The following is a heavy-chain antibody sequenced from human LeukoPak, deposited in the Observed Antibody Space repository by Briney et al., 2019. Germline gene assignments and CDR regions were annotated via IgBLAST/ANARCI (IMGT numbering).Heavy chain of an antibody. Sequence: GGSLRLSCAASGFTFSSYAMSWVRQASGKGLEWVSAISGSGGSTYYADSVKGRFTISRDNSKNTLYLQMNSLRAEDTAVYYCAKDLYYYDISGYYRDAFDIWGQGTMVTVSS. CDR2: ISGSGGST. CDR3: AKDLYYYDISGYYRDAFDI. V-gene: IGHV3-23*01. D-gene: IGHD3-22*01. CDR1: GFTFSSYA. J-gene: IGHJ3*02.